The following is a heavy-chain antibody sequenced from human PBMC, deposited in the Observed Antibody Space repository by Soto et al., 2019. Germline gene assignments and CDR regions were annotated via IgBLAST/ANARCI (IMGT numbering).Heavy chain of an antibody. D-gene: IGHD5-18*01. V-gene: IGHV3-53*01. J-gene: IGHJ4*02. CDR3: ARVGSYGSGGYFDY. Sequence: PGGSLRLSCEASGFTVSSNYMSWVRQAPGKGLEWVSVIYSGGSTYYPDSVKGRFTISRDNSKNTLYLQMNSLRADDTAVYYCARVGSYGSGGYFDYWGQGTLVTVSS. CDR2: IYSGGST. CDR1: GFTVSSNY.